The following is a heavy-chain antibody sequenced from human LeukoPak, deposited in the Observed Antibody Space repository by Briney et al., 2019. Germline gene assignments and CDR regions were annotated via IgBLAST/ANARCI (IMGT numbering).Heavy chain of an antibody. CDR2: ISYSGST. Sequence: SETLSLTCTVSGGSISSSSYYWGWIRQPPGKGLEWIGSISYSGSTYYIPSLKSRVTISVDTSKNQFSLKLNSVTAADTAVYYCARDRIPRYCSGGSCSLDPWGQGTLVTVSS. CDR3: ARDRIPRYCSGGSCSLDP. J-gene: IGHJ5*02. V-gene: IGHV4-39*07. D-gene: IGHD2-15*01. CDR1: GGSISSSSYY.